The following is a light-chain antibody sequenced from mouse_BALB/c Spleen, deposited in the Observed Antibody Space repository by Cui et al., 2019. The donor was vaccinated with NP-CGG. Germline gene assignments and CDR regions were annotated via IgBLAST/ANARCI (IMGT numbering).Light chain of an antibody. CDR2: GTN. Sequence: VVAQASTLTTSPGETVTLTCRSSTGAVTTSNYANWVQEKPDHLFTGLIGGTNNRAPGVPARFSGSLIGDKAALTITGAQTEDEAIYFCALWYSNHWVFGGGTKLTVL. J-gene: IGLJ1*01. CDR3: ALWYSNHWV. CDR1: TGAVTTSNY. V-gene: IGLV1*01.